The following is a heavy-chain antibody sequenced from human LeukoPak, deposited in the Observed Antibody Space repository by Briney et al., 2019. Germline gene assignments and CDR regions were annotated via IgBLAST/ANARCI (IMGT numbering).Heavy chain of an antibody. V-gene: IGHV1-69*05. Sequence: SVKVSCXASGGTFSSYAISWVRQAHGQGLEWMEGIIPIFGTANYAQKFQGRVTITTDESTSTAYMELSSLRSEDTAVYYCARRKLGIAVAGFDYWGQGTLVTVSS. CDR3: ARRKLGIAVAGFDY. CDR1: GGTFSSYA. D-gene: IGHD6-19*01. CDR2: IIPIFGTA. J-gene: IGHJ4*02.